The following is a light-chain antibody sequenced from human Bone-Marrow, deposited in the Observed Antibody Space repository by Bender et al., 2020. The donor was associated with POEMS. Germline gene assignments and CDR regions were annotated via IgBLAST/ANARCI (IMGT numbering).Light chain of an antibody. CDR2: SSH. Sequence: QSVLTQPPSASGIPGQRVTISCSGGSSNIGAHAVNWYQHLPGTAPKLLIYSSHRRPSEVPDRFSGSRSGTSASLAISGLQSEDEADYYCCSYAGSSRLFGGGTKLAVL. CDR1: SSNIGAHA. CDR3: CSYAGSSRL. J-gene: IGLJ2*01. V-gene: IGLV1-44*01.